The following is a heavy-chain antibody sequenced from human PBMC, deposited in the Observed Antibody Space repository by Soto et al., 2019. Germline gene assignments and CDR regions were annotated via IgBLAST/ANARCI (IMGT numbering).Heavy chain of an antibody. V-gene: IGHV4-30-4*01. CDR2: IYYSGST. Sequence: SETLSLTCTVSGGSISSGDYYWSWIRQPPGKGLEWIGYIYYSGSTYYNPSLKSRVTISVDTSKNQFSLKLSSVTAADTAVYYCAVVGVVMTGPTGNFHYWGQGTLVTVSS. CDR1: GGSISSGDYY. D-gene: IGHD2-21*02. J-gene: IGHJ4*02. CDR3: AVVGVVMTGPTGNFHY.